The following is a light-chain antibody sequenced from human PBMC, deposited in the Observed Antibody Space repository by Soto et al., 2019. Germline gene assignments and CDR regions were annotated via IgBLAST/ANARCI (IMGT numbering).Light chain of an antibody. V-gene: IGLV1-47*01. J-gene: IGLJ3*02. Sequence: QSVLTQPPSASGTPGQRVTISCSGSSSNIGNNNVYWYQQFPGTAPRLLIYKSDQRPSGVPDRFSGSKSGTSASLAISGLRSEDDTDYYCAAWDDNLSGWLFGGGTKLTVL. CDR2: KSD. CDR1: SSNIGNNN. CDR3: AAWDDNLSGWL.